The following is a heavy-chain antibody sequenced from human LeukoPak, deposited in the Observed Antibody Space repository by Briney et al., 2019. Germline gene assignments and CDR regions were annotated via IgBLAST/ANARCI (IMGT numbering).Heavy chain of an antibody. D-gene: IGHD2-2*01. CDR2: IYYSGST. CDR3: ARGHVVGPAAMYQRYYYYDMDV. CDR1: GGSISSGGYY. J-gene: IGHJ6*03. Sequence: SETLSLTRTVSGGSISSGGYYWSWIRQHPGKGLEWIGYIYYSGSTYYNPSLKSRVTISVDTSKNQFSLKLSSVTATDTAVYYCARGHVVGPAAMYQRYYYYDMDVWGKGTTVTVSS. V-gene: IGHV4-31*03.